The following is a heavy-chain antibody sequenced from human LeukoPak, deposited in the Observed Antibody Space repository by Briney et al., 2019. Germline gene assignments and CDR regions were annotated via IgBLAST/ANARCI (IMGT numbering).Heavy chain of an antibody. Sequence: SVKVSCKASGGTFSSYAISWVRQAPGQGLEWMGRIIPILGIANYAQKFQGRVTITADKSTSTAYMEPSSLRSEDTAVYYCARDSGGGNSSSWYLPIYYYYYMDVWGKGTTVTVSS. J-gene: IGHJ6*03. D-gene: IGHD6-13*01. V-gene: IGHV1-69*04. CDR2: IIPILGIA. CDR3: ARDSGGGNSSSWYLPIYYYYYMDV. CDR1: GGTFSSYA.